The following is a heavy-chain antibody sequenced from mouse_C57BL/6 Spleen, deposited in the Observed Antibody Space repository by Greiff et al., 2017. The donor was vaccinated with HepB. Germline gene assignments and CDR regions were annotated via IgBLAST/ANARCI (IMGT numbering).Heavy chain of an antibody. V-gene: IGHV1-18*01. D-gene: IGHD1-1*01. Sequence: EVQLQQSGPELVKPGASVKIPCKASGYTFTDYNMDWVKQSHGKSLEWIGDINPNNGGTIYNQKFKGKATLTVDKSSSTAYMELRSLTSEDTAVYYCARGGITTVVADWYFDVWGTGTTVTVSS. CDR2: INPNNGGT. CDR1: GYTFTDYN. CDR3: ARGGITTVVADWYFDV. J-gene: IGHJ1*03.